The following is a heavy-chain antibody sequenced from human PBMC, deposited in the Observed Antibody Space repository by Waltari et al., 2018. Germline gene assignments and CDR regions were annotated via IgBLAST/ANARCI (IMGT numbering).Heavy chain of an antibody. CDR1: GYNFTGYY. V-gene: IGHV1-2*04. CDR3: ARDASYTSGWFDY. Sequence: QVQLVQSGAEVKTPGASVKVSCKASGYNFTGYYIHWVRQAPGQGLEWMGWINPNSVSVTNYAQKFQGWVTMTRDTSISTAYMELSRLRSDDTAVYYCARDASYTSGWFDYWGQGTLVTVSS. D-gene: IGHD6-19*01. J-gene: IGHJ4*02. CDR2: INPNSVSVT.